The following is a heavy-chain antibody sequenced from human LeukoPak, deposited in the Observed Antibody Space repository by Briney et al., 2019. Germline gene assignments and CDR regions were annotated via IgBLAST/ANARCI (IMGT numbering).Heavy chain of an antibody. J-gene: IGHJ5*02. V-gene: IGHV3-53*01. D-gene: IGHD1-26*01. CDR2: IYSGGST. CDR3: ARGKWELRFDP. CDR1: GFTVSSNY. Sequence: PGGSLRLSCAASGFTVSSNYMSWVRQAPGKGLEWVSVIYSGGSTYYADSVKGRFTISRDNSKNTLYLQMNSLRAEDTAVYYCARGKWELRFDPWGQGTLVTVSS.